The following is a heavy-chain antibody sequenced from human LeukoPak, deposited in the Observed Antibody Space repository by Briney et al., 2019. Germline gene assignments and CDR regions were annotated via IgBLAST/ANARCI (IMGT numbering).Heavy chain of an antibody. CDR3: ARGLDGSTNYYYYMDV. CDR2: IYYSGST. D-gene: IGHD5-24*01. Sequence: SETLSLTCTVSGGSISSSSYYWGWIRQPPGKGLEWIGSIYYSGSTCYNPSLKSRVTISVDTSKNQFSLKLSSVTAADTAVYYCARGLDGSTNYYYYMDVWGKGTTVTVSS. CDR1: GGSISSSSYY. V-gene: IGHV4-39*07. J-gene: IGHJ6*03.